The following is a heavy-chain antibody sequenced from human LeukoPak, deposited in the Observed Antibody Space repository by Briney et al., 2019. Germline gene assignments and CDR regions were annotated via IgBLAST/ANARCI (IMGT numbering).Heavy chain of an antibody. CDR1: GSTFSGHL. Sequence: GGSLRLSCAASGSTFSGHLLHWVRQAPGKGLEWVAGTAYEGGEKYYADSVSGRFTISRDNSDNTVYLQMNGLRLEDTAVYFCAREGDKHLTFDYWGRGTLVTVSS. CDR2: TAYEGGEK. V-gene: IGHV3-30*01. CDR3: AREGDKHLTFDY. J-gene: IGHJ4*02. D-gene: IGHD3-16*01.